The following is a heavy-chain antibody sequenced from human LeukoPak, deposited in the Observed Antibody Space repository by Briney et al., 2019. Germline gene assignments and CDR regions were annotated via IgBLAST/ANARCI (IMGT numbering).Heavy chain of an antibody. J-gene: IGHJ6*03. V-gene: IGHV3-53*01. CDR2: IYSDGST. CDR1: GFTVSSNS. Sequence: PGGSLRLSCTVSGFTVSSNSMSWVRQAPGKGLEWVSIIYSDGSTNYVDSVKGRFTISRDNSNNTLYLQMSSLRAEDTAVYYCARVVGYYYYMDVWGKGTTVTISS. CDR3: ARVVGYYYYMDV.